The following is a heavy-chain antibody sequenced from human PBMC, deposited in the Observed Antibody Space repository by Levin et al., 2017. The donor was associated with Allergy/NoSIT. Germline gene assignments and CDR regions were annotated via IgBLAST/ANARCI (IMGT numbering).Heavy chain of an antibody. V-gene: IGHV3-30*18. CDR1: GFTFSSYG. D-gene: IGHD6-19*01. Sequence: PGGSLRLSCAASGFTFSSYGMHWVRQAPGKGLEWVAVISYDGSNKYYADSVKGRFTISRDNSKNTLYLQMNSLRAEDTAVYYCAKDFIRQGLVTPTVNYFDYWGQGTLVTVSS. CDR2: ISYDGSNK. CDR3: AKDFIRQGLVTPTVNYFDY. J-gene: IGHJ4*02.